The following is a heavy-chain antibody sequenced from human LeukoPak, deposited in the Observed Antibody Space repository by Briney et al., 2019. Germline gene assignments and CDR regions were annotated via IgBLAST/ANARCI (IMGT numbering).Heavy chain of an antibody. V-gene: IGHV3-30*04. J-gene: IGHJ6*02. CDR3: AGEYSSSSDYYYYGMDV. CDR2: ISYDGSNK. Sequence: GGSLRLSCAASGFTFSSYAMHWVRQAPGKGLEWVAVISYDGSNKYYADSVKGRFTISRDNSKNTLYLQMNSLRAEDTAVYYCAGEYSSSSDYYYYGMDVWGQGTTVTVSS. CDR1: GFTFSSYA. D-gene: IGHD6-6*01.